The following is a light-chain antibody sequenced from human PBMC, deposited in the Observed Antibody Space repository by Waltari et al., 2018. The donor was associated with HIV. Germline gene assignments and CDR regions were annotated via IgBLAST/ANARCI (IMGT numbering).Light chain of an antibody. CDR3: QQFFGSPPIT. J-gene: IGKJ5*01. CDR2: CAS. Sequence: EIVLTQSPSTLSLSQGERATLSGRASQSLGSSYLAWYQQKPGQAPSLLIYCASSRATGIPDRFSGSGSGTDFTLTITRLEPEDFAVYYCQQFFGSPPITFGQGTRLEIK. CDR1: QSLGSSY. V-gene: IGKV3-20*01.